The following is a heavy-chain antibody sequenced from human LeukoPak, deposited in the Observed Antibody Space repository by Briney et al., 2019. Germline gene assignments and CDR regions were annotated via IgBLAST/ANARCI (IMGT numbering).Heavy chain of an antibody. D-gene: IGHD2-2*01. CDR3: ARAAIVVVPAAPYYYYMDV. Sequence: KPSETLSLTCAVYGGSFSGYYWSWIRQPPGKGLEWIGEINHSGSTNYNPSLKSRVTISVDTSKNQFSLKLSPVTAADTAVYYCARAAIVVVPAAPYYYYMDVWGKGTTVTVSS. V-gene: IGHV4-34*01. CDR2: INHSGST. CDR1: GGSFSGYY. J-gene: IGHJ6*03.